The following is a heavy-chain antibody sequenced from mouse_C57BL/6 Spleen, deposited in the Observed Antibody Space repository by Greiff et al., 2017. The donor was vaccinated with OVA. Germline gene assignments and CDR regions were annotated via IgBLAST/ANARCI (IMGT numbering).Heavy chain of an antibody. D-gene: IGHD1-1*02. V-gene: IGHV1-50*01. CDR1: GYTITSYW. Sequence: QVQLQQSGAELVKPGASVKLSCKASGYTITSYWMQWVKQRPGQGLEWIGEIDPSDSYTNYNQKFTGKATLTVDTSSSTAYMQLSSLTSEDSAVYYCARRGGAYWGQGTLVTVSA. CDR3: ARRGGAY. CDR2: IDPSDSYT. J-gene: IGHJ3*01.